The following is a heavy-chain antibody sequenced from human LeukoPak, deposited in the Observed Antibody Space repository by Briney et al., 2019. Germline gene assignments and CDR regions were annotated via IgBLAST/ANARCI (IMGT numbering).Heavy chain of an antibody. J-gene: IGHJ4*02. CDR1: GGSFSGYY. CDR3: AREGATARDFDY. V-gene: IGHV4-34*01. CDR2: INHSGST. Sequence: SETLSLTCTVSGGSFSGYYWSWLRQPPGKGLEWIGEINHSGSTNYNPSLKSRVTISVDTSKNQFSLKLSSVTAADTAVYYCAREGATARDFDYWGQGTLVTVSS. D-gene: IGHD1-26*01.